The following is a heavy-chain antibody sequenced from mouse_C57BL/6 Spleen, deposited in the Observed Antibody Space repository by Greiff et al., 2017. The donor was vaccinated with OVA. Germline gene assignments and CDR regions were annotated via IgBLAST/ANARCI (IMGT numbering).Heavy chain of an antibody. CDR1: GFTFSSYA. CDR2: ISDGGSYT. J-gene: IGHJ3*01. Sequence: EVQLKESGGGLVKPGGSLKLSCAASGFTFSSYAMSWVRQTPEKRLEWVATISDGGSYTYYPDNVKGRFTISRDNAKNNLYLQMSHLKSEDTAMYYCARDSNWDWFAYWGQGTLVTVSA. V-gene: IGHV5-4*01. D-gene: IGHD4-1*01. CDR3: ARDSNWDWFAY.